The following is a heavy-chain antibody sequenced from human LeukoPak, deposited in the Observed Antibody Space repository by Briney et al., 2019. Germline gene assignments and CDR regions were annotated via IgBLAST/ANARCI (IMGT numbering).Heavy chain of an antibody. V-gene: IGHV3-15*01. Sequence: GGSLRLSCAASGFTFSNTWMSWVRQAPGKGLEWLGRIKSKTDGGTTEYAAPVKGRFIISREDSINTLFLEMNSLKMEDTAVYYCATMPYYYDSSGYYYWFDPWGQGTLVTVSS. D-gene: IGHD3-22*01. CDR1: GFTFSNTW. J-gene: IGHJ5*02. CDR3: ATMPYYYDSSGYYYWFDP. CDR2: IKSKTDGGTT.